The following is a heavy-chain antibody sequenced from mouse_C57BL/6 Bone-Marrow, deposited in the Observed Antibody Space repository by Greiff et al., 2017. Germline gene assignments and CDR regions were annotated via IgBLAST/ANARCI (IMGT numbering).Heavy chain of an antibody. D-gene: IGHD1-1*01. CDR1: GFNIKDDY. V-gene: IGHV14-4*01. J-gene: IGHJ4*01. CDR3: TTTTVVATHYYAMDY. CDR2: IDPENGDT. Sequence: EVKLMESGAELVRPGASVKLSCTASGFNIKDDYMHWVKQRPEQGLEWIGWIDPENGDTEYASKFQGKATITADTSSNTAYLQLSSLTSEDTAVYYCTTTTVVATHYYAMDYWGQGTSVTVSS.